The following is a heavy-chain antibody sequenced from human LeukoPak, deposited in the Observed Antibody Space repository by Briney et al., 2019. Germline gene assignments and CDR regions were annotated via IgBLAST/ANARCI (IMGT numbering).Heavy chain of an antibody. CDR3: ARVPLHDDSGHYYPH. CDR1: GYTFTSYG. CDR2: INGGNGNT. J-gene: IGHJ1*01. Sequence: ASVKVSCKTSGYTFTSYGMHWVRQAPGQSLEWMGWINGGNGNTKYSEKFQGKVTIIRDTSASTAYMELSSLRSEDTAVYYCARVPLHDDSGHYYPHWGQGTLVTVSS. D-gene: IGHD3-22*01. V-gene: IGHV1-3*01.